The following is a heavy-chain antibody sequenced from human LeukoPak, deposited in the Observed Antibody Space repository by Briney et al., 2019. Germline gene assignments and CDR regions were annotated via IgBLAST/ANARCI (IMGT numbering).Heavy chain of an antibody. CDR2: NYYSGST. CDR3: AGGRPYYFDY. V-gene: IGHV4-39*07. Sequence: SETLSLTCTVSGGSISSSSYSWGWIRQPPGNGLEWIGSNYYSGSTYYNPSLKSRVTISVDTSKNQFSLKLSSVTAADTAVYYCAGGRPYYFDYWGQGTLVTVSS. CDR1: GGSISSSSYS. J-gene: IGHJ4*02.